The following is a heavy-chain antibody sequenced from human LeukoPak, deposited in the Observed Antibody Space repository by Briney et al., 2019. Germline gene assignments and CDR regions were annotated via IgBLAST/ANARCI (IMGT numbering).Heavy chain of an antibody. CDR1: GFTFSSYA. Sequence: GGSLRLSCVASGFTFSSYAMSWVRQAPGKGLEWVAAISGSGGSTYYADSVTGRFTISRDNSKNTLYLQMNSLRAEDTAVYYCAKDSPLSVPSGSYDYWGQGTLVAVSS. V-gene: IGHV3-23*01. CDR3: AKDSPLSVPSGSYDY. CDR2: ISGSGGST. D-gene: IGHD1-26*01. J-gene: IGHJ4*02.